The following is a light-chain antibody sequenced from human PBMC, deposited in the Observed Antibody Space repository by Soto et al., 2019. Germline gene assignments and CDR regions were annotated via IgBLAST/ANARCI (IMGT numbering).Light chain of an antibody. CDR2: GNS. Sequence: QSVLTQPPSVAGAPGQRVTISCTGSSSNIGAGYDVHGYQQLPGTAPKLLIYGNSKRPSGVPNRFSGSKSGTSASLAITGLQAEDEADYYCQSYDGSLRGVFGGGTKLTVL. J-gene: IGLJ2*01. CDR3: QSYDGSLRGV. CDR1: SSNIGAGYD. V-gene: IGLV1-40*01.